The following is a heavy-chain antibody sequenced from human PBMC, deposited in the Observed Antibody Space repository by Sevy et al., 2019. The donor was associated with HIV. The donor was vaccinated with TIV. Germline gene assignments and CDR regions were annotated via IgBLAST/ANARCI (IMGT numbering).Heavy chain of an antibody. CDR3: ALERLSSDVAEYFQN. CDR2: ISLDGSNK. D-gene: IGHD1-1*01. CDR1: GFTFSYYS. Sequence: GGSLRLSCAASGFTFSYYSMHWVRQAPGKGLEWVATISLDGSNKHYADSVKGRFTISGDNFMSSLFLQMNSLRTEDTAVYYCALERLSSDVAEYFQNWGQGTLVTVSS. V-gene: IGHV3-30*04. J-gene: IGHJ1*01.